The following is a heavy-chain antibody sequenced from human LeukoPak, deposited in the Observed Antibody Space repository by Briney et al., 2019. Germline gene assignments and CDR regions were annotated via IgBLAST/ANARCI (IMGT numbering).Heavy chain of an antibody. CDR2: IKQDATEK. Sequence: GSLRLSCEASGFTLTTYGMSWVGQAPGKGLEWVANIKQDATEKYYLSSVWGRFAIPRDNAKNSVDLQMNSLRAEDTAVYYCARSYGGWFDPWGQGTLVTVSS. V-gene: IGHV3-7*01. CDR3: ARSYGGWFDP. J-gene: IGHJ5*02. CDR1: GFTLTTYG. D-gene: IGHD3-10*01.